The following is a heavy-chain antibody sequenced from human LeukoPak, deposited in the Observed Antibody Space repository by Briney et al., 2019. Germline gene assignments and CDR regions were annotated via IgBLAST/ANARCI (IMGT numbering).Heavy chain of an antibody. CDR3: ARDRAGGDYDY. V-gene: IGHV3-7*01. D-gene: IGHD3-16*01. CDR2: INADGSSR. CDR1: GLSFSTSW. Sequence: GGSLRLSCVASGLSFSTSWMTWVRQAPGKGLEWVAIINADGSSRGHADSVKDRFTISRDNAENSLYLQMNSLRVEDTAVYSCARDRAGGDYDYWGQGTLVTVSS. J-gene: IGHJ4*02.